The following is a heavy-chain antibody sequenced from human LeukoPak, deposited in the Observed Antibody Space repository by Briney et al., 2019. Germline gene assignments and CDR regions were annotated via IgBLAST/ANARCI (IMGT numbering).Heavy chain of an antibody. CDR3: ARVPGYSSSWYHYYYYYMDV. V-gene: IGHV1-69*06. CDR2: IIPIFGTA. D-gene: IGHD6-13*01. Sequence: ASVKVSCKASGGTFSSYAISWVRQAPGQGLEWMGGIIPIFGTANYAQKFQGRVTITADKSTSTAYMELSSLRSEDTAVYYCARVPGYSSSWYHYYYYYMDVWGKGTTVTVSS. J-gene: IGHJ6*03. CDR1: GGTFSSYA.